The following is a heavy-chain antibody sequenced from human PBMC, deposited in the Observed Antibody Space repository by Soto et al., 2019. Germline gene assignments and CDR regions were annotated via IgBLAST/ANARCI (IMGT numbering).Heavy chain of an antibody. CDR3: ARDLNNYYDSSGYSXY. CDR2: IIPIFGTA. D-gene: IGHD3-22*01. Sequence: SVKVSCKASGGTFSSYAISWVRQAPGQGLERMGGIIPIFGTANYTQKFQGRVTITADESTSTAYMELSSLRSEDTAVYYCARDLNNYYDSSGYSXYWGQGTLVTVSS. J-gene: IGHJ4*02. V-gene: IGHV1-69*13. CDR1: GGTFSSYA.